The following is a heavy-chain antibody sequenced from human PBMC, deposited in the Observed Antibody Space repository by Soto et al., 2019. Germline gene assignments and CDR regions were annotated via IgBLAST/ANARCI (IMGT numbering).Heavy chain of an antibody. Sequence: EVQLVESGGGLVQPGGSLRLSCVASGFTLSDHYMDWVRQAPGRGLECVGRSRNKVYAYSTEYAASVKDRFTILRDDSKHSLYLQMSSLKTGDTAVYYCASSWGDHRDFDYWGQGTLVTGSS. CDR3: ASSWGDHRDFDY. CDR1: GFTLSDHY. CDR2: SRNKVYAYST. J-gene: IGHJ4*02. D-gene: IGHD2-21*02. V-gene: IGHV3-72*01.